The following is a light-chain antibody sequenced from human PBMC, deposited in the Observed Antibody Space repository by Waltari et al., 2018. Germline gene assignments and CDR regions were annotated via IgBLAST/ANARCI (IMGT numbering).Light chain of an antibody. V-gene: IGLV4-69*02. CDR2: VNSDSSH. CDR1: SGHSSYA. J-gene: IGLJ2*01. Sequence: QVLLTQSPSASASLGASVKLTCTLSSGHSSYAIAWHQQQPEKGPRSLMKVNSDSSHSKGDVIPDRFSGSSSGTERYLTISRLQSDDEADYYCQTWDTGTVVFGGGTKLTVL. CDR3: QTWDTGTVV.